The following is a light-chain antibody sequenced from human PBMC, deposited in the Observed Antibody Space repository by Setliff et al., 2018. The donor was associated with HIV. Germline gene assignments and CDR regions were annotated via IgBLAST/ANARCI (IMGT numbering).Light chain of an antibody. CDR3: CSYVGSYTFGYV. CDR1: SSDVGGYNY. CDR2: DVS. Sequence: QSALTQPRSVSGSPGQSVTISCTGTSSDVGGYNYVSWYQHHPGKAPKFMIYDVSKRPSGVPDRFSGSKSGNTASLTISGLQAEDEADYYCCSYVGSYTFGYVVGTGTKVTV. J-gene: IGLJ1*01. V-gene: IGLV2-11*01.